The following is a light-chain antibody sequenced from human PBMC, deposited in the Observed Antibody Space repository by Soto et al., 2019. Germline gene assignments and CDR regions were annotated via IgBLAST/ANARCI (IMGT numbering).Light chain of an antibody. CDR2: GVS. CDR3: HYYDKWPPGT. J-gene: IGKJ1*01. V-gene: IGKV3-20*01. CDR1: QSVSGSD. Sequence: EVVLAQSAVTRSFWPGERATLSCRASQSVSGSDLAWYQQKPGQAPRLLISGVSNRATGTPDRFSGSGSGTDFTLTISSLQPEDFAVYYCHYYDKWPPGTFGQGTKVDIK.